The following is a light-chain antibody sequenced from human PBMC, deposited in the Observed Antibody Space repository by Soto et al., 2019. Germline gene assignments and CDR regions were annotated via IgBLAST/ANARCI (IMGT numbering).Light chain of an antibody. Sequence: EILMTQSPVTLSVSPGESATLSCRASQSVAYNLAWYQQKPGQAPRLLIYGASTRATDNPARFSGSGFGTEFNLTIKSLQSEDFAVYYCQQYNDWPPYTFGQGTKLHIK. CDR3: QQYNDWPPYT. V-gene: IGKV3-15*01. CDR1: QSVAYN. CDR2: GAS. J-gene: IGKJ2*01.